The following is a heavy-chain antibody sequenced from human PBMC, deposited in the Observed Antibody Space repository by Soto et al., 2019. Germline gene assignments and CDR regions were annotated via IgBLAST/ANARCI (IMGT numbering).Heavy chain of an antibody. V-gene: IGHV3-53*04. CDR2: IYSGGST. D-gene: IGHD3-16*01. CDR3: ARVMSIMYYYYGMDV. Sequence: PGGSLRLSCAASGDTVRSNYMAWVRQAPGKGLEWVSVIYSGGSTYYADSVKGRFTITRHTSKNTLYIQMSSLRSEDTAVYYCARVMSIMYYYYGMDVSGQGTMVTVSS. CDR1: GDTVRSNY. J-gene: IGHJ6*02.